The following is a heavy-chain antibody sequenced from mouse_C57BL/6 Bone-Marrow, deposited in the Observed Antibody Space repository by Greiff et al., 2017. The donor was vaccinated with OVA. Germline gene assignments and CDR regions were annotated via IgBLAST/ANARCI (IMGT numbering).Heavy chain of an antibody. J-gene: IGHJ2*01. Sequence: QVQLKESGAELVRPGASVKLSCKASGYTFTDYYINWVKQRPGQGLEWIARIYPGSGNTYYNEKFKGKATLTAEKSSSTAYMQLSSLTSEDSAVYFCSRDGYYDYWGQGTTRTVSS. CDR1: GYTFTDYY. CDR2: IYPGSGNT. CDR3: SRDGYYDY. V-gene: IGHV1-76*01. D-gene: IGHD2-3*01.